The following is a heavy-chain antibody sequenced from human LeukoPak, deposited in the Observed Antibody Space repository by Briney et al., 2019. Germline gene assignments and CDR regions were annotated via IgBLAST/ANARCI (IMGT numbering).Heavy chain of an antibody. V-gene: IGHV3-48*01. CDR3: ARDHR. CDR1: GFTFSSYH. J-gene: IGHJ4*02. Sequence: PGGSLRLSCAASGFTFSSYHMNWVRQAPGKGLEWVSYISGSGSLIYYADSVKGRFTISRDNSKNTLYLQMNSLRAEDTAVYYCARDHRWGQGTLVTVSS. CDR2: ISGSGSLI.